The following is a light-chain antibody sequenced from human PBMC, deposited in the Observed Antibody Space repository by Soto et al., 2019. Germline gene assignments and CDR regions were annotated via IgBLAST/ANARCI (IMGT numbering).Light chain of an antibody. J-gene: IGKJ1*01. CDR3: HQRQSWPRT. CDR1: QYINTR. CDR2: QTS. V-gene: IGKV3-11*01. Sequence: DTVLTQSPATLPCFPLARLPLSCRASQYINTRLAWYQHRPGQAPRLLIYQTSIRAAGIPARFSASGSGTDFTLTISDVQPEDFALYYCHQRQSWPRTFGQGTKVDIK.